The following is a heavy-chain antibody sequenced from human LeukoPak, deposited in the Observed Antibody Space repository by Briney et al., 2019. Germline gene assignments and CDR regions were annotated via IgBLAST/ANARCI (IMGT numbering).Heavy chain of an antibody. Sequence: SETLSLTCTVPGGSISSYYWSWIRQPPGKGLEWIGYIYYSGSTNYNPSLKSRVTISVDTSKNQFSLKLSSVTAADTAVYYCAREEYSYGFDYWGQGTLVTVSS. J-gene: IGHJ4*02. CDR1: GGSISSYY. CDR3: AREEYSYGFDY. D-gene: IGHD5-18*01. V-gene: IGHV4-59*01. CDR2: IYYSGST.